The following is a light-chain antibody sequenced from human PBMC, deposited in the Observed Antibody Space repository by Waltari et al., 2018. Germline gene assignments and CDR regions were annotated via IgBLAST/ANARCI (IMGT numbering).Light chain of an antibody. J-gene: IGLJ3*02. CDR2: VNSDGSH. Sequence: QLVLTQSPSVSASLGASVKLTCTLSSGHSRNVIAWHHQQPGKGPRYLMKVNSDGSHSKGDEIPDRFSGSSSGPERYLTISSLQSDDEADYYCQTGGHGTWVFGGGTKLTVL. CDR3: QTGGHGTWV. CDR1: SGHSRNV. V-gene: IGLV4-69*01.